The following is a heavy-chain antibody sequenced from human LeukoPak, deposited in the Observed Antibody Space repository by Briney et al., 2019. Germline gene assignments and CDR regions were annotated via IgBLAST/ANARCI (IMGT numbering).Heavy chain of an antibody. V-gene: IGHV4-30-2*01. D-gene: IGHD6-13*01. CDR2: IYHSGNT. CDR3: ARVSAAGIYYMDV. CDR1: GGSINSGGYY. Sequence: SETLSLTCTVSGGSINSGGYYWSWIRQPPGKGLEWIGYIYHSGNTYYNPSLKSRVTISVDRSKNQFSLKLSSMTAADTAVCYCARVSAAGIYYMDVWGKGTTVTVSS. J-gene: IGHJ6*03.